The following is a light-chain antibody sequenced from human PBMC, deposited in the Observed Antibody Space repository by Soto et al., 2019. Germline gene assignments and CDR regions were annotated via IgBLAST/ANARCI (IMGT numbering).Light chain of an antibody. V-gene: IGKV1-5*03. CDR2: KAS. CDR1: QSISTW. CDR3: QQYNTYGYVWT. J-gene: IGKJ1*01. Sequence: DIQMTQSPSTLSASVGDRVTITCRASQSISTWSAWYQQKPGKAPSLLIFKASELESGVPSRFSGSGSGTEFTLTISSLQPDDFATYYCQQYNTYGYVWTFGQGTK.